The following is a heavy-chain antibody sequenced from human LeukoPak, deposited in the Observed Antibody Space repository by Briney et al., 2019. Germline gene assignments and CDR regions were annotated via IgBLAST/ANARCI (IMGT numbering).Heavy chain of an antibody. J-gene: IGHJ4*02. V-gene: IGHV4-34*01. Sequence: SETLSLTFGVYGGSFSGYYWSWIRQPPGKGLEWIGEINHSGSTNYNPSLKSRVTISVDTSKNQFSLKLSSVTAADTAVYYCARRLGYCSSTSCYQFDYWGQGTLVTVSS. CDR3: ARRLGYCSSTSCYQFDY. CDR1: GGSFSGYY. D-gene: IGHD2-2*01. CDR2: INHSGST.